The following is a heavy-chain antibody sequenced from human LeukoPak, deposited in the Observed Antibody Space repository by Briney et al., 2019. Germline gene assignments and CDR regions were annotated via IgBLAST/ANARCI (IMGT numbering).Heavy chain of an antibody. J-gene: IGHJ3*01. CDR2: INQDGSGK. CDR3: ATDSFNFGDDDAFDV. V-gene: IGHV3-7*04. D-gene: IGHD2-21*01. CDR1: GFILSNYW. Sequence: PGGSLPLSCAASGFILSNYWMSWVRQAPGKGLEWVANINQDGSGKYYVDSVKGRFTISRDNAKNSLYLQMKGLEAEDTAVYYCATDSFNFGDDDAFDVWGKGTLVTVSS.